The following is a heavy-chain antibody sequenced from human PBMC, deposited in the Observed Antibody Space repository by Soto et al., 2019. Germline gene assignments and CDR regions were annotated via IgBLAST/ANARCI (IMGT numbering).Heavy chain of an antibody. J-gene: IGHJ6*02. CDR2: IYYSGST. V-gene: IGHV4-39*01. CDR3: ARKGFSYYDFWSGYPGGYYGRDV. D-gene: IGHD3-3*01. Sequence: SETLSLTCTVSGGSISSSSYYWGWIRKPPGKGLEWIGSIYYSGSTYYNPSLKSRVTISVDTSKNQFSLKLSSVTAADTAVYYCARKGFSYYDFWSGYPGGYYGRDVWGQGTTVT. CDR1: GGSISSSSYY.